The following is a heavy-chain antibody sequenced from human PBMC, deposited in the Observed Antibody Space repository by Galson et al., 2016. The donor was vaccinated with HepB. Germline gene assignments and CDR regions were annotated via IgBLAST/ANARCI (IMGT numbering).Heavy chain of an antibody. CDR3: ARTMGLCRAARFDY. CDR1: GGSISSGGYY. J-gene: IGHJ4*02. D-gene: IGHD3-16*01. V-gene: IGHV4-31*01. Sequence: LSLTCTVSGGSISSGGYYWSWIRQHPGKGLEWIGYIYYSGITYYNPSLKSLVTIALDTSKNQFSLQLSSVTAADTAVYYCARTMGLCRAARFDYWGQGNLVTVSS. CDR2: IYYSGIT.